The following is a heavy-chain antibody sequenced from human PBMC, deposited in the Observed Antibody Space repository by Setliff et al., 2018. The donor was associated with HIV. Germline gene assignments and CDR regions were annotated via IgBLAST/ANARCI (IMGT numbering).Heavy chain of an antibody. V-gene: IGHV1-69*13. CDR3: ARDQATGYEKVWFSWIDP. CDR1: GGTFSLYA. D-gene: IGHD5-12*01. CDR2: IIPIFNTA. Sequence: GASVKGSCKASGGTFSLYAINWVRQAPGQGLEWMGGIIPIFNTANYAQKFQGRVTITADGSTSTAYMELSSLRFEDTATYYCARDQATGYEKVWFSWIDPWGQGTLVTVSS. J-gene: IGHJ5*02.